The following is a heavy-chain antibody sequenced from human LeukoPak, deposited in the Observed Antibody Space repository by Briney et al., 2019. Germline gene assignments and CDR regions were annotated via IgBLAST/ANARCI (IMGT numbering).Heavy chain of an antibody. Sequence: GGSLRLSCAASGFTFRNAWMTWVRQAPGGGLEWVGRIKRKTDGGTTDYAVPVKGRFTISRDDSKNTLYLQMNSLKTEDTAVYYCTTTAAGIFDYWGQGTLVTVSS. CDR3: TTTAAGIFDY. CDR2: IKRKTDGGTT. CDR1: GFTFRNAW. V-gene: IGHV3-15*01. J-gene: IGHJ4*02. D-gene: IGHD6-13*01.